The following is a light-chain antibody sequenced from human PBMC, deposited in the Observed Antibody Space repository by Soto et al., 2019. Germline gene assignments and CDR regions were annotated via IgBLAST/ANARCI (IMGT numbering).Light chain of an antibody. Sequence: QLTQSPSSLSASVGDRGTLTCRASPGIGRYFAWYQQKPGKAPKLLIYVTSSLPAGVPSRFSGSGSGTDFSLTISSLQPEDSATYYCQQLSLCPLTFGGGTQVDI. CDR2: VTS. J-gene: IGKJ4*01. CDR1: PGIGRY. V-gene: IGKV1-9*01. CDR3: QQLSLCPLT.